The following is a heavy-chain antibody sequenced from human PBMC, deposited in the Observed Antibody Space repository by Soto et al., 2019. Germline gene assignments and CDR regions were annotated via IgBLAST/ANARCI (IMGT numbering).Heavy chain of an antibody. CDR1: GYTFTNYD. V-gene: IGHV1-8*01. CDR2: MSPSSVNT. D-gene: IGHD3-10*01. CDR3: ARYSMASGSYYHHGMDV. J-gene: IGHJ6*02. Sequence: QVQLVQSGAEVKKPGASVKVSCKASGYTFTNYDINWVRQATGQGLEWMGWMSPSSVNTGYTQKLQGRVTMTRNTSISTAYMELSSVRSEDTAVYYGARYSMASGSYYHHGMDVWGQGTTVTVSS.